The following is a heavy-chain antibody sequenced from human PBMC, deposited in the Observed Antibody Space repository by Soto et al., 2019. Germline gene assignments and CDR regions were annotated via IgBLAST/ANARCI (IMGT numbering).Heavy chain of an antibody. CDR3: AKHMDDSGYFYVEGADH. CDR1: GFTFGRYA. J-gene: IGHJ4*02. Sequence: GGSMRLSCVASGFTFGRYAMHWVRQPPGRGLEWVAVISYTGANTYYVGSVRGRFTISRDNSKNTLYLQMNSLRAEDTAMYYCAKHMDDSGYFYVEGADHWGQGTLVTVSS. CDR2: ISYTGANT. V-gene: IGHV3-30*18. D-gene: IGHD3-22*01.